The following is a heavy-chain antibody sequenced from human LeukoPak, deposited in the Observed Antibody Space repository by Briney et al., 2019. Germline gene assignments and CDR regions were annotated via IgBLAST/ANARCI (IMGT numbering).Heavy chain of an antibody. D-gene: IGHD3-22*01. CDR2: ITWNGGST. CDR3: ARDDGPYDSSGYYRWFDP. CDR1: GFTFGDYA. V-gene: IGHV3-43D*03. J-gene: IGHJ5*02. Sequence: GGSLRLSCAASGFTFGDYAMHWVRQAPGKGLECVSHITWNGGSTYYADSVKGRFTISRDNSQNSLYLQMNSLRAEDTAVYYCARDDGPYDSSGYYRWFDPWGQGTLVTVSS.